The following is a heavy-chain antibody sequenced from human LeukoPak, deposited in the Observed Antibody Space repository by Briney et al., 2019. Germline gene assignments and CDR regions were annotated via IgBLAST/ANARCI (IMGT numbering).Heavy chain of an antibody. CDR2: IYSGGST. V-gene: IGHV3-66*04. CDR1: GFTVSSNY. Sequence: GESLRLSCAASGFTVSSNYMSWVRQAPGKGLEWVSVIYSGGSTYYADSVKGRFTISRDNSKNTLYLQMNSLRAEDTAVYYCAKQAASESPVNYWGQGTLVTVSS. J-gene: IGHJ4*02. D-gene: IGHD6-25*01. CDR3: AKQAASESPVNY.